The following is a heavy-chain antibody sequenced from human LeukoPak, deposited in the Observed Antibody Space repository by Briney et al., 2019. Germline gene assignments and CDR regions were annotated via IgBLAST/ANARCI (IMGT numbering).Heavy chain of an antibody. J-gene: IGHJ6*03. D-gene: IGHD5-18*01. CDR1: GFTFSNAW. V-gene: IGHV3-15*01. CDR2: IKSKTDGGTT. CDR3: TTARYSYGIYYYYYYMDV. Sequence: GGSLRLSCAASGFTFSNAWMSWVRQAPGKGLEWVGRIKSKTDGGTTDYAARVKGRFTISRDDSKNTLYLQMNSLKTEDTAVYYCTTARYSYGIYYYYYYMDVWGKGTTVTISS.